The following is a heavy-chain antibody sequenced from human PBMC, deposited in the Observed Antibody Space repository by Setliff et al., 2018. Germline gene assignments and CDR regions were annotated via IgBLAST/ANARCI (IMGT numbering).Heavy chain of an antibody. CDR2: INPHGSEK. V-gene: IGHV3-7*01. Sequence: PGGSLRLSCTASGLSYTNDWVSWVRQAPGKGLEWLASINPHGSEKYYADSVKGRFTISRDNAKNSLSLQMNNLRSEDTAVYYCISLWLGYYGLDVWGQGTTVTVSS. CDR1: GLSYTNDW. CDR3: ISLWLGYYGLDV. D-gene: IGHD5-18*01. J-gene: IGHJ6*02.